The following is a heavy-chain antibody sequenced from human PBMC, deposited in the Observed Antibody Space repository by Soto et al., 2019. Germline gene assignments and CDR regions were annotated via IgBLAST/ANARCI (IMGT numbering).Heavy chain of an antibody. CDR2: IDWDDDK. V-gene: IGHV2-70*01. CDR1: GFSLSTSGMC. D-gene: IGHD5-12*01. Sequence: GSGPTLVNPTQTLTLTCTFSGFSLSTSGMCVSWIRQPSGKALEWLALIDWDDDKYYSTSLKTRLTISKDTSKNQVVLTMTDMDPVDTATYYCARIFRGYEGHPYNYFDYWGQGTLVTVSS. CDR3: ARIFRGYEGHPYNYFDY. J-gene: IGHJ4*02.